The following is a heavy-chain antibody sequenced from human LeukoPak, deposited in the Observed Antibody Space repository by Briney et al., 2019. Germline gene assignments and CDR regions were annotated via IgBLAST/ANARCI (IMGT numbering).Heavy chain of an antibody. CDR2: IYYSGST. CDR1: GGSISSSSYY. V-gene: IGHV4-39*01. D-gene: IGHD1-1*01. Sequence: SETLSLTCTVSGGSISSSSYYWGWIRQPPGKGLEWIGSIYYSGSTYYNPSLKSRVTISVDTSKNQFSLKLSSVTAADTAVYYCVRHDNGATGNFNYWGQGTLVTVSS. J-gene: IGHJ4*02. CDR3: VRHDNGATGNFNY.